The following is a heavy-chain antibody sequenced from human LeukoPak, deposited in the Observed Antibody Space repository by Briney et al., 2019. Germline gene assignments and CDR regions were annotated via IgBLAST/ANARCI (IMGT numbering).Heavy chain of an antibody. D-gene: IGHD2-2*01. V-gene: IGHV3-7*01. CDR1: GFSFSGYW. Sequence: PGGSLRLSCAASGFSFSGYWMSWVRQAPGKGLEWVANIKKDGSETLYLDSVKGRFTISRDNGKNSLHLQMNSLRAEDTAVYYCARGVYQLLRIVDYWGQGTLVTVSS. CDR2: IKKDGSET. CDR3: ARGVYQLLRIVDY. J-gene: IGHJ4*02.